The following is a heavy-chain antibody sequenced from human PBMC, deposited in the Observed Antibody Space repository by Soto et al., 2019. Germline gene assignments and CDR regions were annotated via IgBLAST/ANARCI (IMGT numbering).Heavy chain of an antibody. CDR3: ARLPITMVRGVPHFDY. V-gene: IGHV1-3*01. Sequence: QVQLVQSGAEVKKPGASVKVSCKASGYTFTSYAMHWVRQALGQRLEWMGWINAGNGNTKYSQKFQGRVTITRDTSASTAYMELSSLRSEDTAVYYCARLPITMVRGVPHFDYWGQGTLVTVSS. CDR1: GYTFTSYA. J-gene: IGHJ4*02. CDR2: INAGNGNT. D-gene: IGHD3-10*01.